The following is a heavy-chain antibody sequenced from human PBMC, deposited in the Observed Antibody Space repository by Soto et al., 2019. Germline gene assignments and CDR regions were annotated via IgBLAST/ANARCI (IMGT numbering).Heavy chain of an antibody. J-gene: IGHJ3*02. CDR2: IYTSGST. CDR1: GGSISGYY. V-gene: IGHV4-4*07. CDR3: ARGVYDSSSTGAFDI. Sequence: TSETLSLTCTVSGGSISGYYWILIRQPAGKGLEWIGRIYTSGSTNYNPSLKSRVTMSVDTSKNQFSLKLSSVTAADTAVYYCARGVYDSSSTGAFDIWGQGTMVTVS. D-gene: IGHD3-22*01.